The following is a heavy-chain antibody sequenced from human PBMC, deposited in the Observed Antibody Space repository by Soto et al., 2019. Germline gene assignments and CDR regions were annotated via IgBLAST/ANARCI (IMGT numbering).Heavy chain of an antibody. D-gene: IGHD3-10*01. CDR2: ISSSSSTI. CDR3: ARDPDLRGARWGYYYYYMDV. Sequence: PGGSLRLSCAASGFTFSSYSMNWVRQAPGKGLEWVSYISSSSSTIYYADSVKGRFTISRDNAKNSLYLQMNSLRAEDTAVYYCARDPDLRGARWGYYYYYMDVWGKGTTVTVSS. J-gene: IGHJ6*03. CDR1: GFTFSSYS. V-gene: IGHV3-48*01.